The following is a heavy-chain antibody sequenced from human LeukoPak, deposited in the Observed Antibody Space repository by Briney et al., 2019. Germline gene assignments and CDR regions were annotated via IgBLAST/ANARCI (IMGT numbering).Heavy chain of an antibody. CDR2: INHSGST. J-gene: IGHJ5*02. CDR3: ARYGSGSYYNPKWFDP. Sequence: PSETLSLTCAVYGGSFSGYYWSWIRQPPGKGLEWIGEINHSGSTNYNPSLKSRVTISVDTSKNQFSLKLSSVTAADTAVYYCARYGSGSYYNPKWFDPWGQGTLVTVSS. D-gene: IGHD3-10*01. CDR1: GGSFSGYY. V-gene: IGHV4-34*01.